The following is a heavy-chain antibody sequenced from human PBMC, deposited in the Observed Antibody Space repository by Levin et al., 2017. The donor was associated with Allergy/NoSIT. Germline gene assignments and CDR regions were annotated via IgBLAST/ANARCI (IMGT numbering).Heavy chain of an antibody. J-gene: IGHJ4*02. CDR1: GFSFRSFG. V-gene: IGHV3-30*18. Sequence: GESLKISCAASGFSFRSFGMHWVRQAPGKGLEWVAVISYDESDKFYADSVKGRFTISRDTTKNTLYLQMNSLRSEDAAVYYCAKDVVFGTSSWSLDFWGQGTLVTVSS. D-gene: IGHD6-13*01. CDR3: AKDVVFGTSSWSLDF. CDR2: ISYDESDK.